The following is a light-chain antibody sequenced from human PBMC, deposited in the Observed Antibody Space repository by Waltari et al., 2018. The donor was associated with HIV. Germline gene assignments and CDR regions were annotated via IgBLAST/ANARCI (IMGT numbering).Light chain of an antibody. CDR3: QVWDRSSDHLV. Sequence: SYVLVQPPSVSVAPGKPATITCGGDNIGGKSVHWYQQKAGQAPVLVIYYDVDRPSGIPERFSGSNTGNTATLTISRVEAGDEADYYCQVWDRSSDHLVFGGGTKLTVL. CDR2: YDV. CDR1: NIGGKS. V-gene: IGLV3-21*04. J-gene: IGLJ3*02.